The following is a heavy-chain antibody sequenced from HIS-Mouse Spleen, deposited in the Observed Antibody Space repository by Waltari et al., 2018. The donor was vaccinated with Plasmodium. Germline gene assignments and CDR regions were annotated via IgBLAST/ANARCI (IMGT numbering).Heavy chain of an antibody. CDR1: GGSISSSSSY. D-gene: IGHD3-16*02. Sequence: QLQLQESGPGLVKPSETLSLTCPVSGGSISSSSSYWGWIRQPPGKGLEWIGSIYYSGSTSYNPSLKRRVTISVDTSKNQFSLKLSSVTAADTAVYYCASSLGNGAFDIWGQGTMVTVSS. CDR3: ASSLGNGAFDI. J-gene: IGHJ3*02. CDR2: IYYSGST. V-gene: IGHV4-39*07.